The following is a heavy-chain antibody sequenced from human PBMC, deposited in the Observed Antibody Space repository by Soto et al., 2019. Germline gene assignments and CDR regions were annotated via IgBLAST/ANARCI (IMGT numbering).Heavy chain of an antibody. J-gene: IGHJ4*02. V-gene: IGHV1-2*02. CDR2: INPNSGGT. D-gene: IGHD3-22*01. CDR1: GYTFTGYY. Sequence: VASVKVSCKASGYTFTGYYMHWLRQATGQGLEWMGWINPNSGGTNYAQKFQGRVTMTRDTSISTAYMELSRLRSDDTAVYYCARDPYYYDSSGYFGYWGQGTLVTVSS. CDR3: ARDPYYYDSSGYFGY.